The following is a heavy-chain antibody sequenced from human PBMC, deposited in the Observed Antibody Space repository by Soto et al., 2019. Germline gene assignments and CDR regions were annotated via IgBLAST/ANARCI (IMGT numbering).Heavy chain of an antibody. J-gene: IGHJ4*02. CDR3: ARGLAAGDY. Sequence: HVQLVQSGAEVKNPGASVKVSCKASGYTFTNYYIHWVRQAPGQGLEWMAIINPNGGSTNYAQKFQGRVTLARDTFTSTVYMELSSLRSEDTAIYYCARGLAAGDYWGQGTLVTVSS. CDR1: GYTFTNYY. D-gene: IGHD6-13*01. V-gene: IGHV1-46*01. CDR2: INPNGGST.